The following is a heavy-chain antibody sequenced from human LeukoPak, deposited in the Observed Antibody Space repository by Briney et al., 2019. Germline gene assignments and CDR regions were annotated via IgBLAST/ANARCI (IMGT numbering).Heavy chain of an antibody. CDR1: GYTLTELS. CDR3: ATGEWLSSGLIDY. J-gene: IGHJ4*02. V-gene: IGHV1-24*01. D-gene: IGHD3-22*01. Sequence: ASVKVFCKVSGYTLTELSMHWVRQAPGKGLEWMGGFDPEDGETIYAQKFQGRVTMTEDTSTDTAYMELSSLRSEDTAVYYCATGEWLSSGLIDYWGQGTLVTVSS. CDR2: FDPEDGET.